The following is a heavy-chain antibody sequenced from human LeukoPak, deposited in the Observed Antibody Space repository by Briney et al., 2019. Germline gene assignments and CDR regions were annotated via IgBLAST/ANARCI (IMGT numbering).Heavy chain of an antibody. Sequence: PGGSLRLSCVASGFAFSTHSMNWVRQAPGKGLEWVSSISSSSSYTYYADSVQGRFTISRDNAENSLYLQMHSLRAEDTAVYFCARASYGEGDNWFDPWGQGTLVTVSS. J-gene: IGHJ5*02. CDR1: GFAFSTHS. CDR2: ISSSSSYT. D-gene: IGHD4-17*01. V-gene: IGHV3-21*01. CDR3: ARASYGEGDNWFDP.